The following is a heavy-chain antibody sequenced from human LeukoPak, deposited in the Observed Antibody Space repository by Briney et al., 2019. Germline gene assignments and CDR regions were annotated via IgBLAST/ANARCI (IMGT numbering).Heavy chain of an antibody. V-gene: IGHV3-23*01. CDR1: GYSFSTYA. Sequence: AGGSLRLSCAASGYSFSTYAMSWVRQAPGKGLEWVSAISGSGGGTYYADSVKGRFTISRDNSKNTLYLQMNSLRAEDTAVYYCAKAVRVVVIHDAFDIWGQGTMVTVSS. CDR3: AKAVRVVVIHDAFDI. D-gene: IGHD3-22*01. J-gene: IGHJ3*02. CDR2: ISGSGGGT.